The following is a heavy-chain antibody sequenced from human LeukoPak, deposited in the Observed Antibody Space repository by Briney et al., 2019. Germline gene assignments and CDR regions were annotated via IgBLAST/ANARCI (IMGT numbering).Heavy chain of an antibody. D-gene: IGHD1-7*01. V-gene: IGHV3-53*05. CDR1: GFTVSSNY. Sequence: GGSLRLSCAASGFTVSSNYMSWVRQAPGKGLKWVSVIYSGGSTYYADSVKGRFTISRDNSRNTLYLQMSSLRAEDTAVYYCVKGQATGTTLYSYYYHGMDVWGQGTTVTVSS. CDR3: VKGQATGTTLYSYYYHGMDV. J-gene: IGHJ6*02. CDR2: IYSGGST.